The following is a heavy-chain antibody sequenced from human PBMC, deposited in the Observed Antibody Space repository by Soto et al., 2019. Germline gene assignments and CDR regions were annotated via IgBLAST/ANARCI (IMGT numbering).Heavy chain of an antibody. D-gene: IGHD3-10*01. CDR1: GGSISSGGYY. Sequence: PSETLSLTCTVSGGSISSGGYYWSWIRQHPGKGLEWIGYIYYSGSTYYNPSLKSRVTISVDTSKNQFSLKLSSVTAANTAGYFCARARITRGRGVIITPFDYWGQGTLVTVSS. J-gene: IGHJ4*02. CDR3: ARARITRGRGVIITPFDY. CDR2: IYYSGST. V-gene: IGHV4-31*03.